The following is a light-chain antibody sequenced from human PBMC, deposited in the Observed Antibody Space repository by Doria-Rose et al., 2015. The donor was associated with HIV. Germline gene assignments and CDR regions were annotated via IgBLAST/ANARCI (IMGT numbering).Light chain of an antibody. Sequence: TQSPETLSVSPGESATLSCRASQSVSTDMAWYQHKPGQAPRLLICGASTRATGIPARFGGSGSGTEFTLTISSLQSEDFAIYFCHQYNNWPTFGQGTRLDIK. J-gene: IGKJ5*01. CDR1: QSVSTD. V-gene: IGKV3-15*01. CDR3: HQYNNWPT. CDR2: GAS.